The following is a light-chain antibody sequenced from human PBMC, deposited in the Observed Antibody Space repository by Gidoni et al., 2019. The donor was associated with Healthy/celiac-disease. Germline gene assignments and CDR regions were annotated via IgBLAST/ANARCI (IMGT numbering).Light chain of an antibody. J-gene: IGLJ3*02. Sequence: QSALPQPASVSRSPGQSSTISCTGTSSDVGGYNYVSWYQQHPGKAPKLMIYDVSNRPSGVSNRFSGSKSGNTASLTISGLQAEDEADYYCSSYTSSSTQVFGGGTKLTVL. CDR1: SSDVGGYNY. CDR2: DVS. V-gene: IGLV2-14*01. CDR3: SSYTSSSTQV.